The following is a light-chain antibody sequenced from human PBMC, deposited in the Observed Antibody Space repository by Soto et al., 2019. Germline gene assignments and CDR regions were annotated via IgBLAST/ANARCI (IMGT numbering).Light chain of an antibody. V-gene: IGKV3-15*01. CDR2: GAS. CDR1: QSVSSN. CDR3: QHYNNWPRT. Sequence: EIVMTQSPATLSVSPGERATLSCRASQSVSSNLAWYQQKPGQPPRLLIYGASTRATGIPARFSGSGAGTESTLTISRLQAEDFAFYYCQHYNNWPRTFGQGTKVEIK. J-gene: IGKJ1*01.